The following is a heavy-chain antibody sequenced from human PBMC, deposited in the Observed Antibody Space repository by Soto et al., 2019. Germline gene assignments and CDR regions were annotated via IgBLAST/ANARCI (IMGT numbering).Heavy chain of an antibody. V-gene: IGHV3-64D*06. D-gene: IGHD4-4*01. CDR3: VKGGYSNALTYYYLDY. J-gene: IGHJ4*02. CDR1: GFAFSRYA. Sequence: GGSLRLSCSASGFAFSRYAMYWVRQTPEKGLEYVSAISSLGGSAYYAESVMGRFATSRDNSRNTVYLQLSSLRAEDTAVYYCVKGGYSNALTYYYLDYWGQGTLVTVSS. CDR2: ISSLGGSA.